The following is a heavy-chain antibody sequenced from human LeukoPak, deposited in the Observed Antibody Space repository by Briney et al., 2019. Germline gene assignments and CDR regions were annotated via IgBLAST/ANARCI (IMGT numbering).Heavy chain of an antibody. CDR1: GGSISSYY. CDR2: IYYSGST. D-gene: IGHD5-18*01. V-gene: IGHV4-59*01. CDR3: ARGSGYSYGPNWCDP. J-gene: IGHJ5*02. Sequence: ASETLSLTCTVSGGSISSYYWSWIRQPPGKGLEWIGYIYYSGSTNYNPSLKSRVTISVDTSKNQFSLKLSSVTAVDTAVYYCARGSGYSYGPNWCDPWGQGTLVTVSS.